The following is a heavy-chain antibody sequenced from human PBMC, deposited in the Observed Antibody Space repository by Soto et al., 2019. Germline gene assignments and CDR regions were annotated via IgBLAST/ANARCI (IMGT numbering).Heavy chain of an antibody. Sequence: QLQLQESGPGLVKPSETLSLNCTVSGGSISSSIYYWGWIRQPPGKGLEWIGDIYYSGNTHYNPSLASRVTISVDTPKNQFSLKVSSVTAADTAVYYCARAPLRDGSYSIPRTFDYWGQGTLVTVSS. D-gene: IGHD1-26*01. CDR2: IYYSGNT. CDR3: ARAPLRDGSYSIPRTFDY. V-gene: IGHV4-39*01. J-gene: IGHJ4*02. CDR1: GGSISSSIYY.